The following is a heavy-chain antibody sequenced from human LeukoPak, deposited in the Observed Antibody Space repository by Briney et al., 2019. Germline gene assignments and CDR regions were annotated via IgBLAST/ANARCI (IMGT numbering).Heavy chain of an antibody. CDR3: ARRLQRHFDY. J-gene: IGHJ4*02. V-gene: IGHV5-10-1*01. CDR2: IDPRDSYT. CDR1: GYSFTSYW. Sequence: GESLQISCKGSGYSFTSYWISWVRQMPGKGLEWMGRIDPRDSYTNYSPSFQGHLTISVDKYISTAYLQWSSLKASDTAMYYCARRLQRHFDYWGQGTLVTVSS.